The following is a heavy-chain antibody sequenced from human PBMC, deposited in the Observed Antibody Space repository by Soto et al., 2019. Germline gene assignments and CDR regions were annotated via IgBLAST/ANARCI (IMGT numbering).Heavy chain of an antibody. Sequence: EVQLVESGGGLIQPGGSLRLSCAASGFTVSSNYMSWVRLAPGKGLEWVSVIYSGGSTYYADSVKGRFTISRDNSKNTLYLQMNSLRAEDTAVYYCARGKDYGSGSYSGHWGQGTLVTVSS. V-gene: IGHV3-53*01. J-gene: IGHJ4*02. CDR3: ARGKDYGSGSYSGH. CDR2: IYSGGST. CDR1: GFTVSSNY. D-gene: IGHD3-10*01.